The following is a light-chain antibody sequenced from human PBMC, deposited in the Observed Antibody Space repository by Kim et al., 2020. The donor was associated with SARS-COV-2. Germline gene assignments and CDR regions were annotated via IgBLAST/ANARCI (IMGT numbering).Light chain of an antibody. J-gene: IGLJ2*01. CDR3: SSYAGSNNFP. Sequence: QSAPTQPPSASGSPGQSVTISCTGTSSDVGGYNYVSWYQQHPGKAPKLMIYEVSKRPSGVPDRFSGSKSGNTASLTVSGLQAEDEADYYCSSYAGSNNFPFGGGTQLTVL. CDR2: EVS. V-gene: IGLV2-8*01. CDR1: SSDVGGYNY.